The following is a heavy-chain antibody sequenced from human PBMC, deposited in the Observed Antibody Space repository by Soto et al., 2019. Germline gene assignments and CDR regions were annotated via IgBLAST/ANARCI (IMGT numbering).Heavy chain of an antibody. Sequence: SETLSLTWAVYGGSFSGYYWSWIRQPPGKGLEWIGEINHSGSTNYNPSLKSRVTISVDTSKNQFSLKLSSVTAADTAVYYCGRGTYCSSTSCYWGMDVWGQGTTVTVSS. CDR1: GGSFSGYY. J-gene: IGHJ6*02. CDR2: INHSGST. D-gene: IGHD2-2*01. CDR3: GRGTYCSSTSCYWGMDV. V-gene: IGHV4-34*01.